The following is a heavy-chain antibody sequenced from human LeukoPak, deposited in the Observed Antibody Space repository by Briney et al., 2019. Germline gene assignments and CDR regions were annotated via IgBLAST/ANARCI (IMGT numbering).Heavy chain of an antibody. CDR1: GFTSSSYA. Sequence: ARSLRLSCAASGFTSSSYALHWVRPPPREVLEWVAVISYDGGNKYYAGFVKGRFTIATDNSKNTLYLQMNRLRAEETAVYYCARGLRYYDSRGTFDYWGQGNLVTVSS. V-gene: IGHV3-30-3*01. CDR3: ARGLRYYDSRGTFDY. J-gene: IGHJ4*02. CDR2: ISYDGGNK. D-gene: IGHD3-22*01.